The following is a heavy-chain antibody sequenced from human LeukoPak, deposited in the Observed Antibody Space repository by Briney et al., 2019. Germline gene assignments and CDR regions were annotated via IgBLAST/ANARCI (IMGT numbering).Heavy chain of an antibody. J-gene: IGHJ4*02. Sequence: GGSLRLSCAASGFTFSSYSMNWVRQAPGKGLEWVSSISSSSSYIYYADSVKGRFTISRDNAKNSLYLQMNSLRAEDTAVYYCARLRVGRIVGATIDYWGQGTLVTVSS. CDR1: GFTFSSYS. D-gene: IGHD1-26*01. V-gene: IGHV3-21*01. CDR3: ARLRVGRIVGATIDY. CDR2: ISSSSSYI.